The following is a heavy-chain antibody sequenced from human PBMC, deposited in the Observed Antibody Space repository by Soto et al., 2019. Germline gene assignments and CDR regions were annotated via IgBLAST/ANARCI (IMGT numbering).Heavy chain of an antibody. D-gene: IGHD3-10*01. V-gene: IGHV1-8*01. J-gene: IGHJ6*02. Sequence: VKVSCKASGYTFTSYDINWVRQATGQGLEWMGWMNPNSGNTGYAQKFQGRVTMTRNTSISTAYMELSSLRSEDTAVYYCARGNYYGSGSYYKTPYYYYGMDVWGQGTTVTV. CDR3: ARGNYYGSGSYYKTPYYYYGMDV. CDR2: MNPNSGNT. CDR1: GYTFTSYD.